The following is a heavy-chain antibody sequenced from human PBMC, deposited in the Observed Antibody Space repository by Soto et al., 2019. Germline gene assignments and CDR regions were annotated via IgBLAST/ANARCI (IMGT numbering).Heavy chain of an antibody. CDR3: VRDGTKTLRDWLDP. CDR2: IYATGTT. V-gene: IGHV4-4*07. D-gene: IGHD1-1*01. CDR1: GASISGLY. Sequence: TGALSVTCTVSGASISGLYVSWIRKSAGKGLEWMGRIYATGTTDYNPPLKSRVMMSVDTSKQQFSLKLRSVTAADTAVYYCVRDGTKTLRDWLDPWGQGISLTVSS. J-gene: IGHJ5*02.